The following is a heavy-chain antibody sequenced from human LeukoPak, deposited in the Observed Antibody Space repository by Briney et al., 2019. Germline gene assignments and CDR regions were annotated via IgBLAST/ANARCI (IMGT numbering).Heavy chain of an antibody. J-gene: IGHJ5*02. CDR2: IHTNGDT. CDR3: ANWGVVPAVVDP. V-gene: IGHV4-4*07. CDR1: GGPISGYY. Sequence: SETLSLTCTVSGGPISGYYWNWIRQTAGKGLEWIGRIHTNGDTKYNPSLKSRVSMSLDTSKSQFSLRLTSVTAADTAVYYCANWGVVPAVVDPWGQGILVTVSS. D-gene: IGHD2-2*01.